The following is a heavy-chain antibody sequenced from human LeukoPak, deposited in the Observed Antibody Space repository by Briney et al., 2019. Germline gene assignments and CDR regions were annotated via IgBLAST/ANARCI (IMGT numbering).Heavy chain of an antibody. CDR2: IRTTAEGAKYA. V-gene: IGHV3-48*02. J-gene: IGHJ4*02. D-gene: IGHD3-9*01. CDR3: ATDQRYAFDY. CDR1: GFSFTDCP. Sequence: QTGGSLRLSCATSGFSFTDCPMNWVRQAPGKGLEWISNIRTTAEGAKYAYYADSVKGRVTISRDDGKNTLYLHMNSLRDDDTAVYYCATDQRYAFDYWGQGILVTVSS.